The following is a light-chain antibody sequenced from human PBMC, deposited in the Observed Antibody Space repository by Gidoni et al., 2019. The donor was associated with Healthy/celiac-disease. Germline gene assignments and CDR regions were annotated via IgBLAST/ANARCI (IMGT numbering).Light chain of an antibody. V-gene: IGKV3-20*01. Sequence: ETVLTPPRGTLTLSPGERATLSCRASQSVSSSYLAWYQQKPGQAPRLLIYGASSRATGIPDRFSSSGSGTDFTLTISRLEPEDFAVYYCQQYSSSPRTFGQGTKLEIK. CDR3: QQYSSSPRT. CDR1: QSVSSSY. J-gene: IGKJ2*01. CDR2: GAS.